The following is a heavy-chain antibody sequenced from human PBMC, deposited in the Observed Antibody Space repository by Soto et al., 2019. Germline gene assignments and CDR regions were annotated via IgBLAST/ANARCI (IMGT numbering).Heavy chain of an antibody. D-gene: IGHD3-3*01. CDR1: GYTFTSYG. CDR2: ISAYNGNT. J-gene: IGHJ6*02. V-gene: IGHV1-18*01. Sequence: QVQLVQSGAEVKKPGASVKVSCKASGYTFTSYGISWVRQAPGQGLEWMGWISAYNGNTNYAQKLQGRVTMTTDTSTSTAYMELRSLRSDDTAVYYCARDREILEWLLCDGMDVWGQGTTVTVSS. CDR3: ARDREILEWLLCDGMDV.